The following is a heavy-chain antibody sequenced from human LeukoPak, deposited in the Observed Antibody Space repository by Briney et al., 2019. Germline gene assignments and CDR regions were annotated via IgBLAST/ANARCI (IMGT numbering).Heavy chain of an antibody. Sequence: GGSLRLSCAASGFAFSSYAMNWVRQAPGKGLQWVSYISSSGSTMYYADSVKGRFTISRDNAKNSLYLQMNSLRAEDTAVYYCAKVSSIAARPDDYWGQGTLVTVSS. D-gene: IGHD6-6*01. CDR3: AKVSSIAARPDDY. J-gene: IGHJ4*02. CDR2: ISSSGSTM. V-gene: IGHV3-48*04. CDR1: GFAFSSYA.